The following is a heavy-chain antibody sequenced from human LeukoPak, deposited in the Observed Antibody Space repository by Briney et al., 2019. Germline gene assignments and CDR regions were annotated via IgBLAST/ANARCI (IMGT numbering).Heavy chain of an antibody. CDR2: INANSGGT. J-gene: IGHJ4*02. CDR3: ARVGSPGIATWVY. V-gene: IGHV1-2*02. D-gene: IGHD6-13*01. CDR1: GYTFTGYY. Sequence: ASVKVSCKASGYTFTGYYLHWVRLAPGQGLEWMGWINANSGGTDYPQKFQGRVTMTRDTSINTAYMELRRLRSDDTAVYYCARVGSPGIATWVYWGQGTLVTVSS.